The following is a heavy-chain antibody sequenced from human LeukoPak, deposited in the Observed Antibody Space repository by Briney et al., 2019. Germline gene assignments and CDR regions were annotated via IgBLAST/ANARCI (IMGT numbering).Heavy chain of an antibody. D-gene: IGHD2-2*01. Sequence: EGSLRLSCAASGFTFSSYAMSWVRQAPGKGLEWVSAISGSGGSTYYADSVKGRFTISRDNSKNTLYLQMNSLRAEDTAVYYCAKDIVVVPAAYGYFDYWGQGTLVTVSS. CDR1: GFTFSSYA. V-gene: IGHV3-23*01. CDR3: AKDIVVVPAAYGYFDY. J-gene: IGHJ4*02. CDR2: ISGSGGST.